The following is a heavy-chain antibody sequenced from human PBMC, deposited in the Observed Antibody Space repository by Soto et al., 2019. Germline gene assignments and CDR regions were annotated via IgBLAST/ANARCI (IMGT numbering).Heavy chain of an antibody. J-gene: IGHJ4*02. CDR1: GGSISSSSYY. D-gene: IGHD6-6*01. CDR3: ARRQPVGVYSSSSLFDY. Sequence: QLQLQESGPGLVKPSETLSLTCTVSGGSISSSSYYWGWIRQPPGKGLEWIGSIYYSGSTYYNPSLKSRVTISVDTSKNQFSLKPSSVTAADTAVYYCARRQPVGVYSSSSLFDYWGQGTLVTVSS. CDR2: IYYSGST. V-gene: IGHV4-39*01.